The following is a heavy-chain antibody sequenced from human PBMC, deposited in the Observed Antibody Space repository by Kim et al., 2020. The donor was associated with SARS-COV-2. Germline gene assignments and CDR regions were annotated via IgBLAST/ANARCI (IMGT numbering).Heavy chain of an antibody. V-gene: IGHV3-7*01. D-gene: IGHD5-18*01. Sequence: GGSLRLSCAASGFTFSSYWMSWVRQAPGKGLEWVANIKQDGSEKYYVDSVKGRFTISRDNAKNSLYLQMNSLRAEDTAVYYCARDRRIQLWSRKRDAFDIWGQGTMVTVSS. CDR3: ARDRRIQLWSRKRDAFDI. J-gene: IGHJ3*02. CDR1: GFTFSSYW. CDR2: IKQDGSEK.